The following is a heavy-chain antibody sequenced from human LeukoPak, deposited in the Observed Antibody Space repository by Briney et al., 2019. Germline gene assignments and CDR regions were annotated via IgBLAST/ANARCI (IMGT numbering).Heavy chain of an antibody. D-gene: IGHD3-10*01. J-gene: IGHJ4*02. V-gene: IGHV4-59*01. Sequence: SETLSLTCTVSGGSISSYYWSWIRQPPGKGLEWTGYIYYSGSTNYNPSLKSRVTISVDTSKNQFSLKLSSVTAADTAVYCCARDDNYGSGSVFDYWGQGTLVTVSA. CDR3: ARDDNYGSGSVFDY. CDR1: GGSISSYY. CDR2: IYYSGST.